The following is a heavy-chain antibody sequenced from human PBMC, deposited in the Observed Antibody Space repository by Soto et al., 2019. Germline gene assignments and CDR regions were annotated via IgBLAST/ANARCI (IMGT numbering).Heavy chain of an antibody. Sequence: AGGSLRLSCAASGFTFSGSAMHWVRQASGKGLEWVGRIRSKANSYATAYAASVKGRFTISRDDSKNTAYLQMNSLKTEDTAVYYCTRHPTLDYGGPIRGYYYGMDVWGQGTTVTVSS. CDR2: IRSKANSYAT. CDR1: GFTFSGSA. V-gene: IGHV3-73*01. J-gene: IGHJ6*02. CDR3: TRHPTLDYGGPIRGYYYGMDV. D-gene: IGHD4-17*01.